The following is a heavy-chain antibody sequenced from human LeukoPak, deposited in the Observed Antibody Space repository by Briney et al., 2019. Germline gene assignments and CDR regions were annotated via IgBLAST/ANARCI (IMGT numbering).Heavy chain of an antibody. Sequence: TSETLSLTCTVSGGSISSYYWSWIRQPPGRGLEWIGYIYYSGSTNYNPSLKSRVTISVDTSKNQFSLKLSSVTAADTAVYYCARHLPGIAFFDYWGQGTLVTVSS. CDR3: ARHLPGIAFFDY. D-gene: IGHD1-14*01. V-gene: IGHV4-59*08. CDR1: GGSISSYY. J-gene: IGHJ4*02. CDR2: IYYSGST.